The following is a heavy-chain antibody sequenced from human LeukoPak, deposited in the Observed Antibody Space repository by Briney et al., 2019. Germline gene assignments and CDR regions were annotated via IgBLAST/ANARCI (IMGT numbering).Heavy chain of an antibody. Sequence: GASVKVSCKASGYTFTSYYMHWVRQAPGQGLEWMGIINPSGGSTYYAQKFQGRVTMTRDTSISTAYLDLSSLRSDDTAVYYCARDGDYGTGSYYRGCIDSWGQGTPVTVSP. CDR2: INPSGGST. CDR1: GYTFTSYY. V-gene: IGHV1-46*01. D-gene: IGHD3-10*01. CDR3: ARDGDYGTGSYYRGCIDS. J-gene: IGHJ4*02.